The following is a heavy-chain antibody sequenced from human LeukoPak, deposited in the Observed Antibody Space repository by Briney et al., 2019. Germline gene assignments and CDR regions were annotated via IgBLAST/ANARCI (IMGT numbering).Heavy chain of an antibody. J-gene: IGHJ4*02. Sequence: GASVKVSCKASGYTFTGYYMHWVRQAPGQGLEWMGGIIPIFGTANYAQKFQGRVTITADKSTSTAYMELSSLRSEDTAVYYCARTGEMATITGIFLGYYWGQGTLVTVSS. CDR1: GYTFTGYY. CDR2: IIPIFGTA. D-gene: IGHD5-24*01. CDR3: ARTGEMATITGIFLGYY. V-gene: IGHV1-69*06.